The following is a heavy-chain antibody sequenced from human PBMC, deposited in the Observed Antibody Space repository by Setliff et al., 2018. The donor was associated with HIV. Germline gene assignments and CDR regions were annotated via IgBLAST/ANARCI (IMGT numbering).Heavy chain of an antibody. D-gene: IGHD3-10*01. CDR2: VYYNGIT. J-gene: IGHJ6*03. Sequence: SETLSLTCSVSGGSISSGSYYWGWIRQPPGKGLEWIGYVYYNGITNYNPSLKSRVTISLDTSNSQFSLKLSSLTAADTAVYYCARVSYYGSFYYNYYMDVWGKGTTVTVSS. V-gene: IGHV4-61*01. CDR3: ARVSYYGSFYYNYYMDV. CDR1: GGSISSGSYY.